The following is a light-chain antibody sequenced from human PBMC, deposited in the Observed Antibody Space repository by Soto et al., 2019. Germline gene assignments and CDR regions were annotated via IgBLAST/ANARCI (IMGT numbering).Light chain of an antibody. J-gene: IGKJ4*01. CDR3: MQLLHPPLT. CDR2: LAS. CDR1: QRLLHSKGYNY. Sequence: DVVMTKSPLSLPVTPGEPASISCRSSQRLLHSKGYNYLAWFLQKAGQSPQLLIYLASSRASGVPDRFSGSGSGTDFTLEISSVEAEDVGIYYCMQLLHPPLTFGGGTKVDIK. V-gene: IGKV2-28*01.